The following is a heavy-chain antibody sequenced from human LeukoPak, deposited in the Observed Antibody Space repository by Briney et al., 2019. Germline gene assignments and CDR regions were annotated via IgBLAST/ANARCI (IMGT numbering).Heavy chain of an antibody. CDR3: AKEDTGYSSLSDV. CDR1: GFTFSSYD. Sequence: GGSLRLSCAASGFTFSSYDMHWVRQATGKGLEWVSAISGSGGSTYYADSVKGRFTISRDNSKNTLYLQMNSLRAEDTAVYYCAKEDTGYSSLSDVWGKGTTVTVSS. J-gene: IGHJ6*04. V-gene: IGHV3-23*01. CDR2: ISGSGGST. D-gene: IGHD6-19*01.